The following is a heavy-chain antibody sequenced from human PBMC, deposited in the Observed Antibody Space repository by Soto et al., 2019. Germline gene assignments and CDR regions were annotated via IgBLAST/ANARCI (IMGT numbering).Heavy chain of an antibody. Sequence: ASVKVSCKASGYTFTSYSMQWVRQAPGQRLEWMGWINAGNGNTKYSQKFQGRVTITRDTSASTAYMELSSLRSEDTAVYYCARDSNYDSSGYLSDYWGQGTLVTVSS. CDR2: INAGNGNT. D-gene: IGHD3-22*01. CDR1: GYTFTSYS. V-gene: IGHV1-3*01. CDR3: ARDSNYDSSGYLSDY. J-gene: IGHJ4*02.